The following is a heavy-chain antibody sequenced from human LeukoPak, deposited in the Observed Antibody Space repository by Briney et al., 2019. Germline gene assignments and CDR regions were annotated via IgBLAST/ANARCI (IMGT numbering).Heavy chain of an antibody. CDR2: INSDGSST. D-gene: IGHD3-22*01. CDR1: GFTFSSYA. Sequence: GGSLRLSCAASGFTFSSYAMSWVRQAPGKGLVWVSRINSDGSSTSYADSVKGRFTISRDNAKNTLYLQMNSLRAEDTAVYYCAREWDKYYDSSGYYYGYWGQGTLVTVSS. CDR3: AREWDKYYDSSGYYYGY. J-gene: IGHJ4*02. V-gene: IGHV3-74*01.